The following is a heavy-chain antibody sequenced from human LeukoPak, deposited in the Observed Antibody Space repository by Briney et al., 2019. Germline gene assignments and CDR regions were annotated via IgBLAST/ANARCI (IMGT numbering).Heavy chain of an antibody. CDR3: ARDYYYDSSGHY. D-gene: IGHD3-22*01. V-gene: IGHV1-2*02. CDR1: GYTFTGYY. CDR2: INPNSGGT. Sequence: ASVKVSCKASGYTFTGYYMHWVRQAPGQGLEWMGWINPNSGGTNYAQKFQGRVTMTTDTSTSTAYMELRSLRSDDTAVYYCARDYYYDSSGHYWGQGTLVTVSS. J-gene: IGHJ4*02.